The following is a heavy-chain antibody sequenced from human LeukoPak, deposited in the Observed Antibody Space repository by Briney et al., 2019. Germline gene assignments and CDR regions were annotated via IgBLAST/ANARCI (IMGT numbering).Heavy chain of an antibody. CDR1: GGSITGYS. Sequence: PSETLSLTCCVSGGSITGYSWSWLRQAPGKGVEWVGYIYYSGDTYYNPSLNSRLSMSVDTPKKQFSLKLESVTAADTAVYYCVRGPYGSSISNWFDPWGQGVLVTVSS. CDR2: IYYSGDT. CDR3: VRGPYGSSISNWFDP. J-gene: IGHJ5*02. D-gene: IGHD3-10*01. V-gene: IGHV4-59*01.